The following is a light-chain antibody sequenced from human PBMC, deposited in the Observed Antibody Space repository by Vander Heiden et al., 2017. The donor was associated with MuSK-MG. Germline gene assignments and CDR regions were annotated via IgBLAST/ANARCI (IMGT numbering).Light chain of an antibody. CDR3: QQVDSSPIT. CDR1: HVVSSS. J-gene: IGKJ4*01. CDR2: DAS. V-gene: IGKV1-13*02. Sequence: AIQLTQSPSSLSASVGDRVTITCRASHVVSSSLAWYQQKPGKAPKLLTYDASTLESGVPSRFSGSGFGTDFTLTISSLQPEDFATYYCQQVDSSPITFGGGTKVDIK.